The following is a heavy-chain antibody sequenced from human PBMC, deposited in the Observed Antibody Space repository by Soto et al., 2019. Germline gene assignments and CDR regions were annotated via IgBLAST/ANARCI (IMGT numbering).Heavy chain of an antibody. Sequence: GGSLRLSCAASGFTFSSYSMNWVRQAPGKGLEWVSYISSSSSTIYYADSVKGRFTISRDNAKNSLYLQMNSLRAEDTAVYYCARDAVTGTTVTTYFDYWGQGTLVTVSS. J-gene: IGHJ4*02. CDR2: ISSSSSTI. V-gene: IGHV3-48*01. CDR1: GFTFSSYS. D-gene: IGHD4-17*01. CDR3: ARDAVTGTTVTTYFDY.